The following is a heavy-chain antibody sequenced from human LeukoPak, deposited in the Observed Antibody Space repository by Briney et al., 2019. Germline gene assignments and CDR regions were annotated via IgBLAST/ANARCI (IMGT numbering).Heavy chain of an antibody. D-gene: IGHD1-26*01. CDR3: ARGWWELLCDY. CDR1: GGSISSSSYY. Sequence: SETLSLTCTVSGGSISSSSYYWGWIRQPPGKGLEWIGSIYYSGSTYYNPSLKSRVTISVDTSKNQFSLKLSSVTAADTAVYYCARGWWELLCDYWGQGTLVTVSS. CDR2: IYYSGST. J-gene: IGHJ4*02. V-gene: IGHV4-39*07.